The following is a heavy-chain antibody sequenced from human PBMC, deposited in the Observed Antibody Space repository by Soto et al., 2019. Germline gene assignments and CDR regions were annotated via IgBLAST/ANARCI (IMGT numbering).Heavy chain of an antibody. Sequence: GGSLRLSCAASGFTFSSYWMHWVRQAPGKGLVWVSRINSDGSSTSYADSVKGRFTISRDNAKNTLYLQMNSLRAEDTAVYYCARDIGDGYLGVRYYYYGMDVWGQGTTVTVSS. CDR3: ARDIGDGYLGVRYYYYGMDV. CDR2: INSDGSST. J-gene: IGHJ6*02. CDR1: GFTFSSYW. V-gene: IGHV3-74*01. D-gene: IGHD5-12*01.